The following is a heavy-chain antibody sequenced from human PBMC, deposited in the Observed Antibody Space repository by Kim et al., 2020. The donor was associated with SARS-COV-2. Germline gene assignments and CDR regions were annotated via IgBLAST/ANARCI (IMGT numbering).Heavy chain of an antibody. D-gene: IGHD3-3*01. Sequence: NYAQKRQGRVTMTTDTSTCTAYMELRSLRSDDTAVYYCARGVRDYYFYYWGQGTLVTVSS. V-gene: IGHV1-18*01. J-gene: IGHJ4*02. CDR3: ARGVRDYYFYY.